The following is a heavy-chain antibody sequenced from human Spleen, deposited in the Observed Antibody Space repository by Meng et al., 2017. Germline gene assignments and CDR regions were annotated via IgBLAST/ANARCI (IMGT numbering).Heavy chain of an antibody. CDR3: ASDSGSYYGGWGNFDY. V-gene: IGHV3-9*01. D-gene: IGHD1-26*01. J-gene: IGHJ4*02. Sequence: GGSLRLSCAASGFTFDDYAMHWVRQAPGKGLEWVSGISWNSGSIGYADSVKGRFTISRDNAKNSLYLQMNSLRAEDTALYYCASDSGSYYGGWGNFDYWGQGTLVTVSS. CDR1: GFTFDDYA. CDR2: ISWNSGSI.